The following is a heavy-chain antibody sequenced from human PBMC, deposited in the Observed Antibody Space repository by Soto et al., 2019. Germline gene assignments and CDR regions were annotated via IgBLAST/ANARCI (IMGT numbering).Heavy chain of an antibody. CDR1: GFTFDDYT. CDR2: ISWDGGST. J-gene: IGHJ6*02. Sequence: GGSLRLSCAASGFTFDDYTMHWVRQAPGKGLEWVSLISWDGGSTYYADSVKGRFTISRDNSKNSLYLQMNSLRTEDTALYYCAKDIVSSGWQTNDYYYYGMDVWGQGTTVTVSS. V-gene: IGHV3-43*01. D-gene: IGHD6-19*01. CDR3: AKDIVSSGWQTNDYYYYGMDV.